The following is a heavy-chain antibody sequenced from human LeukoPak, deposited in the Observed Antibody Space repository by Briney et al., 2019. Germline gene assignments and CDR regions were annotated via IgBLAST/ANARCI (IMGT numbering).Heavy chain of an antibody. V-gene: IGHV3-15*01. Sequence: GGSLRLSCAASGFTFSNAWMSWVRQAPGKGLEWVGRIKSKTDGETTDYAAPVKGRFTISRDDSKNTLYLQMNSLKTEDTDVYYCTTDHVAFGRVIVKVFDYCGQGTLVTVSS. CDR3: TTDHVAFGRVIVKVFDY. J-gene: IGHJ4*02. D-gene: IGHD3-16*02. CDR1: GFTFSNAW. CDR2: IKSKTDGETT.